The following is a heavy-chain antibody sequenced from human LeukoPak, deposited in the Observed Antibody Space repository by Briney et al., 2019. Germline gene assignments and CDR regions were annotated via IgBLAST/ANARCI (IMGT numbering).Heavy chain of an antibody. CDR1: GGSISSYY. Sequence: SETLSLTCSVSGGSISSYYWSWIRQSPENGLEWIGYIYNSGNTNYNLFLKSRVTISADTSKNQFSLKLTSVTAADTAVYYCAREGDYYGPGSHYGGAFDPWGQGTLVIVSS. V-gene: IGHV4-59*01. J-gene: IGHJ5*02. CDR2: IYNSGNT. CDR3: AREGDYYGPGSHYGGAFDP. D-gene: IGHD3-10*01.